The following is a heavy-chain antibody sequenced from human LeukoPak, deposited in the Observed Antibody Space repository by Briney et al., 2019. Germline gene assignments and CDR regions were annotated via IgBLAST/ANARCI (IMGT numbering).Heavy chain of an antibody. CDR1: GGSISSSSYY. V-gene: IGHV4-39*01. CDR3: ARTQRSWMTTVTTGPHGPYYFDY. CDR2: IYYSGST. D-gene: IGHD4-17*01. Sequence: KPSETLSLTCAVSGGSISSSSYYWGWIRQPPGKGLEWIGSIYYSGSTYYNPSLKSRVTISVDTSKNQFSLKLSSVTAADTAVYYCARTQRSWMTTVTTGPHGPYYFDYWGQGTLVTVSS. J-gene: IGHJ4*02.